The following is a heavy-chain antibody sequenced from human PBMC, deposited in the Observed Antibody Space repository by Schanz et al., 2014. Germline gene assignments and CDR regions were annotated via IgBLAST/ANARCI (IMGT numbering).Heavy chain of an antibody. J-gene: IGHJ3*02. CDR1: GFTFSSYG. CDR2: ISGSGGST. D-gene: IGHD3-10*01. CDR3: AKGRFGELSAFDI. V-gene: IGHV3-23*04. Sequence: EVQLVESGGGLIQPGRSLRLSCAASGFTFSSYGMHWVRQAPGKGLEWVSAISGSGGSTYYADSVKGRFTISRDNSKNTLYLQMNSLRAEDTAVYYCAKGRFGELSAFDIWGQGTMVNVSS.